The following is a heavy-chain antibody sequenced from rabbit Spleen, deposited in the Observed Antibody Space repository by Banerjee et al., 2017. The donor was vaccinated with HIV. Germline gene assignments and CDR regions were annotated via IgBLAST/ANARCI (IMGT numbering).Heavy chain of an antibody. CDR3: AREDVGGSISL. J-gene: IGHJ4*01. V-gene: IGHV1S40*01. CDR2: IYGGSIDDT. Sequence: QSLEESGGDLVKPGGTLTVTCKASGFSFSSSAYMCWVRQARGKGLEWIACIYGGSIDDTYYANWVNGRFTISSDNAQNTVDLQMNSLTAADTATYFCAREDVGGSISLWGPGTLVTVS. D-gene: IGHD1-1*01. CDR1: GFSFSSSAY.